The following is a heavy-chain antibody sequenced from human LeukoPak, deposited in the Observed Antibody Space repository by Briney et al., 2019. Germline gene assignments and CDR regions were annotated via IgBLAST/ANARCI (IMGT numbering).Heavy chain of an antibody. J-gene: IGHJ4*02. D-gene: IGHD2-2*01. CDR2: INHSGST. V-gene: IGHV4-34*01. CDR1: GGSFSGYY. Sequence: SETLSLTCAVYGGSFSGYYWSGIRQPPGEGLEWSGEINHSGSTNYNPPLKSRVTISVDTSKNQCSLKLSSVTAADTAVDYCARGPGVVVPAASVGDDYWGQGTLVTVSS. CDR3: ARGPGVVVPAASVGDDY.